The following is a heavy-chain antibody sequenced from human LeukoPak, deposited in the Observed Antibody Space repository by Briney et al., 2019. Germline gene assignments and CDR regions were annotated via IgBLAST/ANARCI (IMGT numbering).Heavy chain of an antibody. CDR2: IYYSGST. Sequence: SETLSLTCTVSGCSISSYYWSWIRQPPGKGLEWIGYIYYSGSTNYNPSLKSRVTISVDTSKNQFSLKLSSVTAADTAVYYCASKYSSGWYYFDYWGQGTLVTVSS. CDR1: GCSISSYY. D-gene: IGHD6-19*01. V-gene: IGHV4-59*08. J-gene: IGHJ4*02. CDR3: ASKYSSGWYYFDY.